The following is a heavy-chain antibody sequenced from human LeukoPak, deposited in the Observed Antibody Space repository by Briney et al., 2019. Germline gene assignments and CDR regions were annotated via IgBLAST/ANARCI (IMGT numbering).Heavy chain of an antibody. J-gene: IGHJ4*02. V-gene: IGHV3-15*01. CDR1: GFTVSSNY. CDR3: TTDLIVVVIPH. Sequence: TGGSLRLSCAASGFTVSSNYMSWVRQAPGKGLEWVGRIKSKIDGGTTDYAAPVKGRFTISRDDLKDTLYLQMNSLKTEDTAVYYCTTDLIVVVIPHWGQGTLVTVSS. D-gene: IGHD3-22*01. CDR2: IKSKIDGGTT.